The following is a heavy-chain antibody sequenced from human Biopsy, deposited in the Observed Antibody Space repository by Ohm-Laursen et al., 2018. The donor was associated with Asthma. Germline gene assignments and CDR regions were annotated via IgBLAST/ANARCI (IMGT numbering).Heavy chain of an antibody. V-gene: IGHV1-18*01. J-gene: IGHJ6*02. D-gene: IGHD3-10*01. Sequence: DSVKVSCKTSGYTFNSAGITWVRQAPGQGLEWMGWISVYNGNTKDAQKLQDRVTMITDTSTSTAYMELRSLRSDDTAVYFCARAVDYSHYYGIDVWGQGTTVTVS. CDR3: ARAVDYSHYYGIDV. CDR1: GYTFNSAG. CDR2: ISVYNGNT.